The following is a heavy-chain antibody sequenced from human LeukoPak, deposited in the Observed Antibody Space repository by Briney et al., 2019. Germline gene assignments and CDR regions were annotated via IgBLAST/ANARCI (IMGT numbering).Heavy chain of an antibody. V-gene: IGHV3-21*01. CDR3: ARDRDPTRSWQFDY. Sequence: TGGSLRLSCAASGFTFSSYSMNWVRQAPGKGLEWVSSISSSSSYIYYADSVKGRFTISRDNAKNSLYLQMNSLRAEDTAVYYCARDRDPTRSWQFDYWGQGTLVTVSS. J-gene: IGHJ4*02. CDR1: GFTFSSYS. CDR2: ISSSSSYI. D-gene: IGHD2-15*01.